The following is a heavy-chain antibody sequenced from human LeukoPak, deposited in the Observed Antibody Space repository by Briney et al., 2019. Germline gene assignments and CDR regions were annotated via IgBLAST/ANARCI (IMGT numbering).Heavy chain of an antibody. Sequence: SETLSLTCTVSGGSISSGGYYWSWIRQPPGKGLEWIGYIYHSGSTYYNPSLKSRVTISVNRSKNQFSLKLSSVTAADTAVYYCARDSAEYGSGSFDYWGQGTLVTVSS. CDR1: GGSISSGGYY. CDR3: ARDSAEYGSGSFDY. V-gene: IGHV4-30-2*01. J-gene: IGHJ4*02. CDR2: IYHSGST. D-gene: IGHD3-10*01.